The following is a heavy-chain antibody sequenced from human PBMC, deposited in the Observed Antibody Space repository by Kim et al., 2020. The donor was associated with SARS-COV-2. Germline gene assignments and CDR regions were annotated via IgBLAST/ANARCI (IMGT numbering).Heavy chain of an antibody. Sequence: GGSLRLSCAASGFTFSDYAMTWVRQAPGKGLEWVSVISGSGGSTYYSDSVKGRFTISRDNSKNTLYLQMNSLRAEDTAVYYCAKEQSYHPGDAFDIWGQGTMVTVSS. CDR1: GFTFSDYA. J-gene: IGHJ3*02. V-gene: IGHV3-23*01. CDR3: AKEQSYHPGDAFDI. CDR2: ISGSGGST. D-gene: IGHD1-26*01.